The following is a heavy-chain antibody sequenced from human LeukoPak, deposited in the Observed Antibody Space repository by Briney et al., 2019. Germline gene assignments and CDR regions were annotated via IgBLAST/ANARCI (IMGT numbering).Heavy chain of an antibody. Sequence: RASVKVSCKASGYTFTSYYMHWVRQAPGQGLEWMGIINPSGGSTSYAQKFQGRVTITADESTSTAYMELSSLRSEDTAVYYCARDYCGGDCYSHYWGQGTLVTVSS. CDR1: GYTFTSYY. V-gene: IGHV1-46*01. CDR2: INPSGGST. CDR3: ARDYCGGDCYSHY. D-gene: IGHD2-21*02. J-gene: IGHJ4*02.